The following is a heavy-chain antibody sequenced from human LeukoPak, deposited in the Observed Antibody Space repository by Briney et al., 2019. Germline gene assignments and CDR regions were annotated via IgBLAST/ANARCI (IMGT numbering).Heavy chain of an antibody. CDR1: GFTFSSYA. CDR2: ISYDGSNK. D-gene: IGHD1-20*01. CDR3: ARVPVITGIPCYFDY. V-gene: IGHV3-30-3*01. J-gene: IGHJ4*02. Sequence: GGSLRLSCAASGFTFSSYAMHWVRQAPGKGLEWVAVISYDGSNKYYADSVKGRFTISRDNSKNTLYLQMNSLRAEDTAVYYCARVPVITGIPCYFDYWGQGTLVTVSS.